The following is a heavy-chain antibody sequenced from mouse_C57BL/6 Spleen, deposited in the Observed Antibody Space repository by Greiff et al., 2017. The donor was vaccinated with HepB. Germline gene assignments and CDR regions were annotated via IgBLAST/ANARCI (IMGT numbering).Heavy chain of an antibody. Sequence: QVQLQQPGAELVRPGSSVKLSCKASGYTFTSYWMHWVKQRPIQGLEWIGNIDPSDSDTHYNQKFKDKATLTVDKSSSTAYMQLSSLTSEDSAVYYCARGGFYYGSSPFDYWGQGTTLTVSS. CDR3: ARGGFYYGSSPFDY. D-gene: IGHD1-1*01. CDR2: IDPSDSDT. J-gene: IGHJ2*01. V-gene: IGHV1-52*01. CDR1: GYTFTSYW.